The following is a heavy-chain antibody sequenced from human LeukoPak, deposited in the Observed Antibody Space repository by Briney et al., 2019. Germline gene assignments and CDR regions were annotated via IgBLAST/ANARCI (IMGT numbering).Heavy chain of an antibody. CDR3: ARDHRYAFDN. CDR1: GFTVSSNY. Sequence: GGSLRLSCAASGFTVSSNYMTWVRQAPGKGLEWVSVIYSGGNTYYADSVKGRFTISRDNSENTLSLQMNSLRAEDTAVYYCARDHRYAFDNWGHGTLVTVSS. J-gene: IGHJ4*01. CDR2: IYSGGNT. D-gene: IGHD5-12*01. V-gene: IGHV3-53*01.